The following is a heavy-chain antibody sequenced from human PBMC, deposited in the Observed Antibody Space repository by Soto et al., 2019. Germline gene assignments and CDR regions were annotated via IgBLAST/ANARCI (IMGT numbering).Heavy chain of an antibody. J-gene: IGHJ4*02. CDR1: GGPFSGYY. Sequence: SETLSLTCAVYGGPFSGYYWSWIRQPPGKGLEWIGEINHSGSTNYNPSLKSRVTISVDTSKNQFSLKLSSVTAADTAVYYCARDRPLAARRFGPKNWGQGTLVTVSS. CDR3: ARDRPLAARRFGPKN. V-gene: IGHV4-34*01. D-gene: IGHD6-6*01. CDR2: INHSGST.